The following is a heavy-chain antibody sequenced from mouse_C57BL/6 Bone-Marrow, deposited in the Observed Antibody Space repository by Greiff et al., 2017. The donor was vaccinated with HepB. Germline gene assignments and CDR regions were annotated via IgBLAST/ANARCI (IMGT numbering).Heavy chain of an antibody. D-gene: IGHD1-1*01. CDR1: GFTFSNYW. Sequence: EVKLMESGGGLVQPGGSMKLSCVASGFTFSNYWMNWVRQSPEKGLEWVAQIRLKSDNYATHYAESVKGRFTISRDDSKSSVYLQMNNLRAEDTGIYYCTSIYYYGSSYGAWFAYWGQGTLVTVSA. CDR2: IRLKSDNYAT. V-gene: IGHV6-3*01. J-gene: IGHJ3*01. CDR3: TSIYYYGSSYGAWFAY.